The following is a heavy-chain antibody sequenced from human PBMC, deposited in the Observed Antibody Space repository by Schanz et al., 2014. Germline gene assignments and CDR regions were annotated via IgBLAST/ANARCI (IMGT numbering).Heavy chain of an antibody. CDR2: INPNTGGT. J-gene: IGHJ6*03. V-gene: IGHV1-2*04. D-gene: IGHD6-19*01. CDR3: ARLGTGMAVAGSVIDSYYYYMDV. CDR1: GYTFTNFF. Sequence: QVHLVQSGAEVHKPGASLKISCKASGYTFTNFFLHWVRQAPGQGLEWMGWINPNTGGTNFAQKFQGWVTVTADTSTSTAYMELRSLRSDDTAVYYCARLGTGMAVAGSVIDSYYYYMDVWGEGTTXTVSS.